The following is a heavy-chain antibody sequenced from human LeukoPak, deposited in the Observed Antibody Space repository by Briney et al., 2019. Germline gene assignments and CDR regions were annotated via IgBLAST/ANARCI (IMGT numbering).Heavy chain of an antibody. CDR2: INQDGSGK. CDR1: GFTFSRHW. V-gene: IGHV3-7*01. D-gene: IGHD1-1*01. CDR3: AEGTTG. Sequence: GGSLRLSCATSGFTFSRHWMIWVRQAPGKGLEWVANINQDGSGKYYVDSVKGRFTISRDNAKNSLYLQMNSLRSEDTAIYYCAEGTTGWGQGTLVTVSS. J-gene: IGHJ1*01.